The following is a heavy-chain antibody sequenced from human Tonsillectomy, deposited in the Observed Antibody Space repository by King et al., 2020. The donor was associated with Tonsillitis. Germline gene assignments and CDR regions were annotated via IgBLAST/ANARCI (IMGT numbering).Heavy chain of an antibody. Sequence: VQLQQWGAGLLKPSETLSLTCAVYGGSFSGYYWSWIRQPPGKGLEWIGEINRSGSTNYNPSLKSRVTISVDTSKNQFSLKLSSVTAADTAVYYCARGGGSYYNDYWGQGTLVTVSS. CDR2: INRSGST. CDR1: GGSFSGYY. V-gene: IGHV4-34*01. J-gene: IGHJ4*02. D-gene: IGHD1-26*01. CDR3: ARGGGSYYNDY.